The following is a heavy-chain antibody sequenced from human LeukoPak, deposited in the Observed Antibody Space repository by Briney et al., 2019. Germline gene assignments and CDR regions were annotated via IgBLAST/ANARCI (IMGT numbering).Heavy chain of an antibody. V-gene: IGHV3-53*01. Sequence: GGSLRLSCATSGFTVSSNYMSWVRQAPGRGLEWVSVIYSGGTTYYADSVKGRFTVSRDSSKNTLYLQMNSLRAEDTAVYYCASGGRHSGSYSVVDYWGQGTLVTVSS. D-gene: IGHD1-26*01. J-gene: IGHJ4*02. CDR1: GFTVSSNY. CDR3: ASGGRHSGSYSVVDY. CDR2: IYSGGTT.